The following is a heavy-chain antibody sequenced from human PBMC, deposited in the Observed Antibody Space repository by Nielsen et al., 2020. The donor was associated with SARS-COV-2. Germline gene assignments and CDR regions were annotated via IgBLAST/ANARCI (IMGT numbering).Heavy chain of an antibody. CDR3: SRDLHDY. CDR1: GFIRTDYW. CDR2: INAGGSQK. J-gene: IGHJ4*02. Sequence: GESLKISCSASGFIRTDYWMSWVRQAPGKGLEWVATINAGGSQKFHVDSVRGRFTISRDVTENSLYLQMNNLRAEDTAMYYCSRDLHDYWGQGTLVTVSS. V-gene: IGHV3-7*03.